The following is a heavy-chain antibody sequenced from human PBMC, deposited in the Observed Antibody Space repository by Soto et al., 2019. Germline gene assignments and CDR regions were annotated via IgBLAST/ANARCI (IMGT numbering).Heavy chain of an antibody. Sequence: QVQLQESGPGLVKPSGTLSLTCAVSSGSISSSNWWSWVRQPPGKGLEWIGEIYHSGSTNYNPSLKSRVTISVDKSKNQFSLKLSSVTAADTAVYYCARNLWGSYRPYWYFDLWGRGTLVTVSS. CDR2: IYHSGST. V-gene: IGHV4-4*02. CDR1: SGSISSSNW. J-gene: IGHJ2*01. CDR3: ARNLWGSYRPYWYFDL. D-gene: IGHD3-16*02.